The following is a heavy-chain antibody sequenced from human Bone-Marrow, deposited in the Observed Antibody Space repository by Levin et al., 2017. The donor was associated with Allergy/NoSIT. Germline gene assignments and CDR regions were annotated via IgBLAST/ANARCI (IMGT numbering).Heavy chain of an antibody. CDR3: ARGHFPYYYYGMDV. Sequence: TWVRQAPGQGLEWVGWVSAYSGNTNYALNLQDRVTMTTDTATNTAYMELTSLRSDDTAIYYCARGHFPYYYYGMDVWGQGTTVVVSS. CDR2: VSAYSGNT. V-gene: IGHV1-18*01. J-gene: IGHJ6*02.